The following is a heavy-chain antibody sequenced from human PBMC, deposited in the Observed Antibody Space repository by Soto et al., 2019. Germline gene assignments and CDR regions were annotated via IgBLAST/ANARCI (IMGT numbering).Heavy chain of an antibody. D-gene: IGHD3-3*01. CDR3: ARAGGFLEWLPAYYYYYMDV. V-gene: IGHV1-8*01. CDR1: GYTFTSYD. Sequence: QVQLVQSGAEVKKPGASVKVSCKASGYTFTSYDINWVRQATGQGLEWMGWMNPNSGNTGYAQKFQGRVTMTRNTSISTAYMELSSLRSEDTAVYYCARAGGFLEWLPAYYYYYMDVWGKGTTVTVSS. J-gene: IGHJ6*03. CDR2: MNPNSGNT.